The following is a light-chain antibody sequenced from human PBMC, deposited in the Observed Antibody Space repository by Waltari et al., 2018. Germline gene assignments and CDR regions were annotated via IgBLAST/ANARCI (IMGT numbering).Light chain of an antibody. J-gene: IGLJ2*01. CDR2: EIN. V-gene: IGLV2-23*02. Sequence: QSALTQPASVSGSPGQPITISCTGTSGDIGRYALVSCYQHHPDKAPKLIIYEINKRPSGVSNRFSGSKSGHTASLTISGLLAEDEADYYCASYASSLTGVLFGGGTRLTVL. CDR3: ASYASSLTGVL. CDR1: SGDIGRYAL.